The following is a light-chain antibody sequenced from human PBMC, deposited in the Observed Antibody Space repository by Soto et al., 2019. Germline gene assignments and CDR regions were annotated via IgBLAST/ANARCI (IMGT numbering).Light chain of an antibody. V-gene: IGLV2-14*03. CDR3: NSYTSTSTSYV. Sequence: QSALTQPASVSGSPGQSITISCTGTSSDVGGYNYVSWYQHHPGKPPKLMIYDVSNRPSGVSNRVSGSKSGNTASLTISGLQAEDEADYYCNSYTSTSTSYVFGAGTKLTVL. CDR2: DVS. J-gene: IGLJ1*01. CDR1: SSDVGGYNY.